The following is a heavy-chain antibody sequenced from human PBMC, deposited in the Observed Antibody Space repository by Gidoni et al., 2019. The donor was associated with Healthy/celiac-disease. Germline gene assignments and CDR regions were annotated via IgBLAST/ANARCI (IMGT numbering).Heavy chain of an antibody. CDR1: GGSISSSNW. CDR3: ASPRGRSDFDY. D-gene: IGHD3-10*01. V-gene: IGHV4-4*02. Sequence: GGSISSSNWWSWVRQPPGKGLEWIGEIYHSGSTNYNPSLKSRVTISVDKSKNQFSLKLSSVTAADTAVYYCASPRGRSDFDYWGQGTLVTVSS. J-gene: IGHJ4*02. CDR2: IYHSGST.